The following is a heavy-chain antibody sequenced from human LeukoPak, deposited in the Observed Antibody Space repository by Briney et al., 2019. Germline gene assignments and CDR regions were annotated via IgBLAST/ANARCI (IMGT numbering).Heavy chain of an antibody. V-gene: IGHV3-23*01. J-gene: IGHJ4*02. CDR1: GFTFSSFA. D-gene: IGHD2-15*01. Sequence: PGASLRLSCAASGFTFSSFAMSWVRQAPGKGLEWVSAIGSTASRTYYADSVKGRFTISRDNSKNTLYLQMNSLRAEDTAVYSCAKRGGYCSSGTCYGGFDCWGQGTLVTVSS. CDR2: IGSTASRT. CDR3: AKRGGYCSSGTCYGGFDC.